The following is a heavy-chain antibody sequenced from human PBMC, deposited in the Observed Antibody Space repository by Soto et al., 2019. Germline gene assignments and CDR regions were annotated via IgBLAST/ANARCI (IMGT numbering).Heavy chain of an antibody. D-gene: IGHD3-22*01. CDR1: GYSISNGYC. Sequence: SETLSLTCAVSGYSISNGYCWGWIRQPPGKGLEWIGSIYHSGNTYYNPSLKSRVTMSLDTSKNQFSLRLSSVTAADTAVYYCARDLSYFSSGFRWEAPFEYWGHGTLVTAPQ. CDR2: IYHSGNT. CDR3: ARDLSYFSSGFRWEAPFEY. J-gene: IGHJ5*01. V-gene: IGHV4-38-2*02.